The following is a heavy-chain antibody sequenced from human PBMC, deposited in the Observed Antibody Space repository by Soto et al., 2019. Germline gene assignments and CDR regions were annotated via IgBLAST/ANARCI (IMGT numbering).Heavy chain of an antibody. D-gene: IGHD3-22*01. CDR1: GFTFSSYA. CDR3: ARDSSGYYSVALY. CDR2: ISYDGSNK. Sequence: GGSLRLSCAASGFTFSSYAMHWVRQAPGKGLEWVAVISYDGSNKYYADSVKGRFTISRDNSKNTLYLQMNSLRAEDTAVYYCARDSSGYYSVALYWGQGTLVTVSS. J-gene: IGHJ4*02. V-gene: IGHV3-30-3*01.